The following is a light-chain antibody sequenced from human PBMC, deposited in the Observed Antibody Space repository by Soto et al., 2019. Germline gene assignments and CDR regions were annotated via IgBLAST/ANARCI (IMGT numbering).Light chain of an antibody. CDR3: HQRSNR. CDR1: QSVSRS. CDR2: DAS. Sequence: DIELTQSPATLSLSPGDRAVLSCRASQSVSRSLTWYQHKPGQAPRLLIYDASDRATGIPLRFSGSGSGTDFTLTISSLDPDDFAVYYWHQRSNRFGGGTKVEIK. V-gene: IGKV3-11*01. J-gene: IGKJ4*01.